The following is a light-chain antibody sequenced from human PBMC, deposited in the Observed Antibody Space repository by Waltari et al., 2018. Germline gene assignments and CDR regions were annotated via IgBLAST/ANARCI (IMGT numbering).Light chain of an antibody. J-gene: IGKJ2*01. CDR1: QSLTKRY. Sequence: IVLTQSPGTLSLSPGERATLSCRASQSLTKRYLAWYQQKPGQAPGLLIYGASSRAAGIPDRCSGSGSGTDFTLTISRLEPDDFAVYYCQQYGSSIMYTFGQGTKLEIK. CDR2: GAS. CDR3: QQYGSSIMYT. V-gene: IGKV3-20*01.